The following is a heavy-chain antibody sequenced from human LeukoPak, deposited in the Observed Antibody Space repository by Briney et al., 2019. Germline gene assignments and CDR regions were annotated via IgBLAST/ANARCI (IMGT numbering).Heavy chain of an antibody. Sequence: PSETLSLTCTVSGGSISSSSYYWGWIRQPPGKGLEWIGSIYYSGSTYYNPSLKSRVTISVDTSKNQFSLKLSSVTAADTAVYYRARDLLEPTIFGVVDAFDIWGQGTMVTVSS. D-gene: IGHD3-3*01. CDR3: ARDLLEPTIFGVVDAFDI. CDR1: GGSISSSSYY. J-gene: IGHJ3*02. CDR2: IYYSGST. V-gene: IGHV4-39*07.